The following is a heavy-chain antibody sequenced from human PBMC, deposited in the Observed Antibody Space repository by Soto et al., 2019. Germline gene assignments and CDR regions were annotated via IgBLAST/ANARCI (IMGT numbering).Heavy chain of an antibody. CDR1: GGSISSGGYY. J-gene: IGHJ2*01. CDR2: IYYSGST. D-gene: IGHD3-22*01. CDR3: ARGTMIVVVITPYWYFDL. V-gene: IGHV4-31*03. Sequence: QVQLQESGPGLVKPSQTLSLTCTVSGGSISSGGYYWSWIRQHPGKGLEWIGYIYYSGSTYYNPSLKRRVTISVDTSKNQFSLKLSSVTAADTAVYYCARGTMIVVVITPYWYFDLWGRGTLVTVSS.